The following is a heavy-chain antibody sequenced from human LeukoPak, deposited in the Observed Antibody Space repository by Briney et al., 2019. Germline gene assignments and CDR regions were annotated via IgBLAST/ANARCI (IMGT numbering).Heavy chain of an antibody. CDR1: GYTFTSYD. CDR2: MNPNSGNT. V-gene: IGHV1-8*03. Sequence: ASVKVSCKASGYTFTSYDINWVRQATGQGLEWMGWMNPNSGNTGYAQKFQGRVTITRNTSISTAYMELSSLRSEETAVYYCARAGYGDYAFDYWGQGTLVTVSS. J-gene: IGHJ4*02. D-gene: IGHD4-17*01. CDR3: ARAGYGDYAFDY.